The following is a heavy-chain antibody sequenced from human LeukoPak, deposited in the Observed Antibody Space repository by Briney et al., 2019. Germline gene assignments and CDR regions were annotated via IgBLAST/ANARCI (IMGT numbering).Heavy chain of an antibody. CDR1: GFTFSNYD. CDR2: ISGNGGNT. J-gene: IGHJ1*01. Sequence: GGSLRLSCAASGFTFSNYDMNWVRQAPGKGLEWVSAISGNGGNTYYADSVKGRFTISRDNSKNTLYLQMNGLRAEDTAVYYCATGISVAEYFQHWGQGTLVTVSS. D-gene: IGHD6-19*01. V-gene: IGHV3-23*01. CDR3: ATGISVAEYFQH.